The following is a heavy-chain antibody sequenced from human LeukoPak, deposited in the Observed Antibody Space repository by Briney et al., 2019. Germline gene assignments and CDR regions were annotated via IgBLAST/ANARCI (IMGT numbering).Heavy chain of an antibody. CDR1: GFTFSNAW. D-gene: IGHD2-2*01. V-gene: IGHV3-15*01. CDR2: IKSKTDGGTT. J-gene: IGHJ4*02. Sequence: GGSLRLSCAASGFTFSNAWMSWVRQAPGKGLEWVGRIKSKTDGGTTDYAAPVKGRFTISRDDSKNTLYLQMNSLKTEDTAVYYCTSYCSTSCYRDCWGQGTLVTVSS. CDR3: TSYCSTSCYRDC.